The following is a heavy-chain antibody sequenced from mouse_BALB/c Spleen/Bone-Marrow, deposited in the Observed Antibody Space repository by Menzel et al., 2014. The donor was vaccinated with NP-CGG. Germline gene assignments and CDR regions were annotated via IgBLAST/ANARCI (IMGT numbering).Heavy chain of an antibody. CDR3: ALYYDYDVGY. Sequence: DVQLQESGAELVKPGASVKLSCTASGFNIKDTYMHWVKQRPEQGLERIGRIDPANGNTKYDPKFQGKATITADTSSNTAYLQLSSLTSEDTAVYYCALYYDYDVGYWGQGTPLPVSS. CDR2: IDPANGNT. J-gene: IGHJ2*01. CDR1: GFNIKDTY. V-gene: IGHV14-3*02. D-gene: IGHD2-4*01.